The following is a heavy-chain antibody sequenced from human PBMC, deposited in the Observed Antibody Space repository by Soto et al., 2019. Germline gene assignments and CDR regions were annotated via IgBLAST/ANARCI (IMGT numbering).Heavy chain of an antibody. CDR3: ARDARKHYFDY. CDR2: IWYDGSNQ. Sequence: QVHLVESGGGVVLPGRSLRLSCVASGFSFSDYGMHWVRQAPGKGLEWVATIWYDGSNQYYADSVKGRFTISRDKYKNTLHLKMGSLAAEDTAIYYCARDARKHYFDYWGQGTLVTVSS. V-gene: IGHV3-33*01. J-gene: IGHJ4*02. CDR1: GFSFSDYG.